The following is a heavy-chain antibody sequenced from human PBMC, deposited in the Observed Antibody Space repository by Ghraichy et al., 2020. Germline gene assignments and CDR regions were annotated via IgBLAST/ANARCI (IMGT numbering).Heavy chain of an antibody. CDR1: GFTLSSYN. CDR2: ISSSSSTI. V-gene: IGHV3-48*02. D-gene: IGHD6-19*01. J-gene: IGHJ6*03. Sequence: GSLRLSCAASGFTLSSYNMNWVRQAPGKGLEWVSYISSSSSTIYYADSVKGRFTISRDNAKNSLYLQMNSLRDEDTAVYYCAREGWVAGTSYYYYYMDVWGKGTTVTVSS. CDR3: AREGWVAGTSYYYYYMDV.